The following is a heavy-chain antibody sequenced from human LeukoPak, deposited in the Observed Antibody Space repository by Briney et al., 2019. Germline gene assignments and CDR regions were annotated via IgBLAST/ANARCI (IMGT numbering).Heavy chain of an antibody. V-gene: IGHV1-69*06. J-gene: IGHJ6*03. Sequence: SVTVSCKASGGTFSSYAISWVRQAPGQGLEWMGGIIPIFGTANYAQKFQGRVTITADKSTSTAYMELSSLRSEDTAVYYCARDPDSGYDSGYCYYYMDVWGKGTTVTVSS. CDR2: IIPIFGTA. CDR3: ARDPDSGYDSGYCYYYMDV. CDR1: GGTFSSYA. D-gene: IGHD5-12*01.